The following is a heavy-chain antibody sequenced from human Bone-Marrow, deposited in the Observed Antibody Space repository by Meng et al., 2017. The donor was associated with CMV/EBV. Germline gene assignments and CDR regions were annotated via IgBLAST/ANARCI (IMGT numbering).Heavy chain of an antibody. Sequence: GGSLRLSCAASGFTFDDYGMSWVRQAPGKGLEWVSAISGSGGSTYYADSVKGRFTISRDNSKNTLYLQMNSLRAEDTAVYYCAKPFYNWFDPWGQGTLVTVSS. V-gene: IGHV3-23*01. CDR2: ISGSGGST. CDR3: AKPFYNWFDP. D-gene: IGHD2/OR15-2a*01. CDR1: GFTFDDYG. J-gene: IGHJ5*02.